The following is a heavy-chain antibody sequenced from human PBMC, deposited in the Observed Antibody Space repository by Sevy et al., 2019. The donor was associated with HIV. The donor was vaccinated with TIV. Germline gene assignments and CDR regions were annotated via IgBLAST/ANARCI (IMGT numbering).Heavy chain of an antibody. CDR2: INRNSGGT. CDR1: AYTFTGHY. J-gene: IGHJ4*02. CDR3: AIGGVVVEPAARGYFDY. Sequence: ASVKVSCKASAYTFTGHYIHWVRQAPGQGLECMGWINRNSGGTIYAQKFQGRVTMTRDTSISTAYMELSRLRSDDTAVYYCAIGGVVVEPAARGYFDYWSQGTLVTVSS. D-gene: IGHD2-2*01. V-gene: IGHV1-2*02.